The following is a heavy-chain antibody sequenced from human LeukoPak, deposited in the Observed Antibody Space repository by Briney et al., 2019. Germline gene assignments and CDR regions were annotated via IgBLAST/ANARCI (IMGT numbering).Heavy chain of an antibody. J-gene: IGHJ4*02. CDR2: IIPIFGTA. CDR3: ATEHLHYYFDY. CDR1: GGTFSSYA. V-gene: IGHV1-69*06. Sequence: SVKVSCKASGGTFSSYAISWVRQAPGQGLEWMGGIIPIFGTANYAQKFQGRVTMTEDTSTDTAYMELSSLRSEDTAVYYCATEHLHYYFDYWGQGTLVTVSS.